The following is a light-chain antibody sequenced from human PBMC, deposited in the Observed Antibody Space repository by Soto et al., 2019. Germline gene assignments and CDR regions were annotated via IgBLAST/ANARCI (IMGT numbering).Light chain of an antibody. CDR1: QSISSW. J-gene: IGKJ3*01. V-gene: IGKV1-5*03. Sequence: DIQMTQSPSTLSASVGDRVTITCRASQSISSWLAWYQQKPGKAPKLLIYKASSLESGVPSRFSGSGSGTEFTLTISSLQPDDFATYYCQQYNSYSLTFGPGTKVVIK. CDR3: QQYNSYSLT. CDR2: KAS.